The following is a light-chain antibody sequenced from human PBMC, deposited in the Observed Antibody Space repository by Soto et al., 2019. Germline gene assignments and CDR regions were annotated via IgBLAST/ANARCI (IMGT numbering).Light chain of an antibody. CDR2: GNN. V-gene: IGLV1-40*01. J-gene: IGLJ3*02. CDR3: QSYDSSLSGWV. Sequence: QSVLTQPPSVSGAPGQRVTISCTGSNSNIGADYDVHWYQQRPGTAHKLLIYGNNNRPSGVPDRFSGSKSGTSASLDITGLQPEDEADYYCQSYDSSLSGWVFGGGTKVTVL. CDR1: NSNIGADYD.